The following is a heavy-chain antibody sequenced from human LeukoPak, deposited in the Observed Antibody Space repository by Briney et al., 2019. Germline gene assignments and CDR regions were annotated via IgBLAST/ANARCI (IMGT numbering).Heavy chain of an antibody. V-gene: IGHV3-23*01. CDR2: ISGSGGST. CDR1: RFTFSSYG. CDR3: ARHLSGVTGYTYGRGIDY. D-gene: IGHD5-18*01. Sequence: PGGTLRLSCAASRFTFSSYGMSWVRQAPGRGLEWVSTISGSGGSTYYADSVKGRFTISRDNSKNTLYLQMNSLRAEDTAVYYCARHLSGVTGYTYGRGIDYWGQGTLVTVSS. J-gene: IGHJ4*02.